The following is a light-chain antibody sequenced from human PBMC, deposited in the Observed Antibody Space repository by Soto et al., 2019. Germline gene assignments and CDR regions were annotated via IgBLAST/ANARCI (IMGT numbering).Light chain of an antibody. J-gene: IGLJ1*01. CDR1: SSNIGADFD. Sequence: QSVLTQPPSVSGAPGQRVTISCTGSSSNIGADFDVHWYQHLPGTAPRLLIYGHSNRPSGVPDRFSGSKSGTSASLAITGLQAEDEADYYCQSYDSRLSGYVFGAGTKLTVL. V-gene: IGLV1-40*01. CDR2: GHS. CDR3: QSYDSRLSGYV.